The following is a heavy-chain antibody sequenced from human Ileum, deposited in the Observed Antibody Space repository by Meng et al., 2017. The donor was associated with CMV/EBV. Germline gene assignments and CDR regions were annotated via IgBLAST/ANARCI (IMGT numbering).Heavy chain of an antibody. D-gene: IGHD6-19*01. J-gene: IGHJ5*02. CDR2: INQDGSIK. V-gene: IGHV3-7*01. CDR3: ARGMPVAANWFDP. CDR1: GFTFDSYW. Sequence: GESLKISCAVSGFTFDSYWMSWVRQVPGQVPEFVANINQDGSIKSYLESVKGRFTISRDNAKASFYLQLNSLRAEDTAVYYCARGMPVAANWFDPWGQGTLVTVSS.